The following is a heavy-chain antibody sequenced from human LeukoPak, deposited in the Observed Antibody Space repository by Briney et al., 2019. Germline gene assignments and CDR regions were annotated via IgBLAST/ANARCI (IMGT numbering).Heavy chain of an antibody. Sequence: PSETLSLTCSVSDGGITGYYWGWIRQPPGKGLEWIGHIYSASTNYNPSLKSRVTISVDTSKNQFSLKLSSVTAADTAVYYCASSYTMIVVVDYWGQGTLVTVSS. V-gene: IGHV4-59*08. CDR2: IYSAST. CDR3: ASSYTMIVVVDY. J-gene: IGHJ4*02. D-gene: IGHD3-22*01. CDR1: DGGITGYY.